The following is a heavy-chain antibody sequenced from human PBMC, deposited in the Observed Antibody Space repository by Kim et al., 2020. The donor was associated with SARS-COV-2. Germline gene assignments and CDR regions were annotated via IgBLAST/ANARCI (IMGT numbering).Heavy chain of an antibody. CDR2: INPNSGGT. V-gene: IGHV1-2*02. CDR1: GYTFTGYY. D-gene: IGHD2-15*01. J-gene: IGHJ5*02. CDR3: AALPTPGGRFPVGLDP. Sequence: ASVKVSCKASGYTFTGYYMHWVRQAPGQGLEWMGWINPNSGGTNYAQKFQGRVTMTRDTSISTAYMELSRLRSDDTAVYYCAALPTPGGRFPVGLDPWGQGTLVTVSS.